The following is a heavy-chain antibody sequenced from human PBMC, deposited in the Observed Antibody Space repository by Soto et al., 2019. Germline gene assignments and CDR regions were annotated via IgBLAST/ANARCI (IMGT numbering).Heavy chain of an antibody. Sequence: EVQLVESGGGLVQPGGSLRLSCAASGFTFSSYWMHWVRQAPGKGLVWVSRINSDGSSTSYADSVKGRFTISRDNAKNTLYLQMNRQRAKDTAVYYCATGEGGEGYHPLWHRGQGNLVTVSS. J-gene: IGHJ4*02. V-gene: IGHV3-74*01. CDR3: ATGEGGEGYHPLWH. CDR1: GFTFSSYW. D-gene: IGHD3-16*01. CDR2: INSDGSST.